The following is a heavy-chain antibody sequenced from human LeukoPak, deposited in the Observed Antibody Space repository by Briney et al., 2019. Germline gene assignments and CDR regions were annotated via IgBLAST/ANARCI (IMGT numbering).Heavy chain of an antibody. V-gene: IGHV1-2*06. D-gene: IGHD6-13*01. CDR1: GYTFTGYY. CDR3: AFIAAAGTGGDFDY. J-gene: IGHJ4*02. Sequence: ASVKVSCKASGYTFTGYYMHWVRQAPGQGLEWIGRINPNSGGTNYAQKFQGRVTMTRDTSISTAYMELSRLRSDDTAVYYSAFIAAAGTGGDFDYWGQGTLVTVSS. CDR2: INPNSGGT.